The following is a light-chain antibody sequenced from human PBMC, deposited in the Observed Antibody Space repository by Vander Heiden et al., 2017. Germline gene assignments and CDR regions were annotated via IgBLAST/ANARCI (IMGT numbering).Light chain of an antibody. J-gene: IGLJ1*01. Sequence: QSALTQPPSASGSPGPSVTISCTGTSSDVGGYSFVSWYQQHPGKAPKRMIYEVTKRPSGVPDRFSGSKSGNTASLTVSGLQAEDEADYYCSSYAGSSTYVFGIGTKVTVL. CDR1: SSDVGGYSF. CDR2: EVT. CDR3: SSYAGSSTYV. V-gene: IGLV2-8*01.